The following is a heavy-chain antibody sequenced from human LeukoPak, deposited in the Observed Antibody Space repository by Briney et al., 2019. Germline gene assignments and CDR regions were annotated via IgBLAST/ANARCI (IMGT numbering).Heavy chain of an antibody. CDR3: ARGPPNWGYDY. Sequence: ASVTVSCKASGYTFTSYDFNWVRQATGQRPEWMGWMSPNSGDTGYAQKFQDRVTMTRNASISTAYMELSSLRSDDTAVYYCARGPPNWGYDYWGPGTLVTVSS. D-gene: IGHD7-27*01. CDR2: MSPNSGDT. CDR1: GYTFTSYD. V-gene: IGHV1-8*01. J-gene: IGHJ4*02.